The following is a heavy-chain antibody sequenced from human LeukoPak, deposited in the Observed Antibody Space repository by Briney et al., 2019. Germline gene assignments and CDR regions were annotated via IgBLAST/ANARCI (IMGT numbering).Heavy chain of an antibody. CDR2: ISYDGSNK. D-gene: IGHD3-10*01. Sequence: GGSLRLSCAASGFTFSSYAMHWVRQAPGKGLEWVAVISYDGSNKYYADFVKGRFTISRDNSKNTVYLQMSSLRAEDTAVYYCVKESRVVRGVIMDAFDMWGQGTMVTVSS. CDR3: VKESRVVRGVIMDAFDM. CDR1: GFTFSSYA. V-gene: IGHV3-30*14. J-gene: IGHJ3*02.